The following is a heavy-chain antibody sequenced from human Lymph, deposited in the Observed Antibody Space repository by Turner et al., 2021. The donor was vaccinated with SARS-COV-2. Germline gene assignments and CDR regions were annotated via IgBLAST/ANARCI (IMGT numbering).Heavy chain of an antibody. CDR1: GGTFSSYA. Sequence: QVQLVQSGAEVKKPGSSVKVSCKASGGTFSSYAISWVRQAPGQGLEWMGGIIPILRIATYAQKCQGRVTIPADKSTSTAYMELSSLRSEDTAVFYCARVVGGFGELGYYYYYGMDVWGQGTTVTVSS. J-gene: IGHJ6*02. V-gene: IGHV1-69*10. D-gene: IGHD3-10*01. CDR3: ARVVGGFGELGYYYYYGMDV. CDR2: IIPILRIA.